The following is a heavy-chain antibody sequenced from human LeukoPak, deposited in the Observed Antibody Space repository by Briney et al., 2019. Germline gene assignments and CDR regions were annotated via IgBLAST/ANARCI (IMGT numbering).Heavy chain of an antibody. CDR1: GYTYINYG. CDR3: VRGRRDSETDY. V-gene: IGHV1-18*01. J-gene: IGHJ4*02. CDR2: ISTYNGNT. D-gene: IGHD1-14*01. Sequence: ASVKVSCKASGYTYINYGISWVRQAPGQGLEWMGWISTYNGNTLYAQKFQGRVTLTTDTSTTTYFMEVRSQTSDDTAVYYCVRGRRDSETDYWGQGTLVTVSS.